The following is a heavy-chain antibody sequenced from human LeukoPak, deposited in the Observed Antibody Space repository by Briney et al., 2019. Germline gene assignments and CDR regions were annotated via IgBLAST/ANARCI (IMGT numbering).Heavy chain of an antibody. CDR3: ARVGCSGGSCYSFSYYFDY. V-gene: IGHV3-20*04. J-gene: IGHJ4*02. CDR2: INWNGGST. Sequence: GGSLRLSCAASEFTFDDYGMSWVRQAPGKGLEWVSGINWNGGSTGYADSVKGRFTISRDNAKNSLYLQMNSLRAEDTALYYCARVGCSGGSCYSFSYYFDYWGQGTLVTVSS. D-gene: IGHD2-15*01. CDR1: EFTFDDYG.